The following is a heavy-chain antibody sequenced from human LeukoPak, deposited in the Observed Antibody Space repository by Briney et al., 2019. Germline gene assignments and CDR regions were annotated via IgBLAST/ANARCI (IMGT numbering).Heavy chain of an antibody. CDR3: ARDATYCSGGTCSYYGLDV. V-gene: IGHV1-3*01. CDR1: GYTFTTYA. Sequence: ASVKVSCKASGYTFTTYAMHWVRQAPGQRLEWMGWINAGNGNTKYSQKFQGRVTITRDTSASTAYMELSSLRSEDTAVYYCARDATYCSGGTCSYYGLDVWGQGTTVSVSS. J-gene: IGHJ6*02. CDR2: INAGNGNT. D-gene: IGHD2-15*01.